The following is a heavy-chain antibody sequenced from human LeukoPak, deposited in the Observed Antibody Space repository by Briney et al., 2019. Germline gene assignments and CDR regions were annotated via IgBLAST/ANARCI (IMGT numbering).Heavy chain of an antibody. CDR3: ARDRSGLGSFDY. D-gene: IGHD2-15*01. V-gene: IGHV3-21*01. CDR1: GFTFSSYN. Sequence: GGSLRLSCAASGFTFSSYNMNWVRKAPGKGMEWVSSISSSSSYIYYADSVKGRFTISRDNAKNSVYLQMNSLRAEDTAVYYCARDRSGLGSFDYWGQGTLVTVSS. J-gene: IGHJ4*02. CDR2: ISSSSSYI.